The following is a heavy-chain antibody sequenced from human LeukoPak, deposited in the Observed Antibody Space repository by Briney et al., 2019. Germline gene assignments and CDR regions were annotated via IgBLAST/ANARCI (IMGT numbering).Heavy chain of an antibody. V-gene: IGHV4-59*01. D-gene: IGHD6-19*01. CDR1: GGSISSYY. CDR3: ARVGQWLVPDY. J-gene: IGHJ4*02. CDR2: IYYRGST. Sequence: SETLSLTCTVSGGSISSYYWSWVRQPPGKGLGWVGYIYYRGSTNFNPSLKSRVTISVDTSKNQFSLKLSSVAAADTAVYYCARVGQWLVPDYWGQGTLVTVSS.